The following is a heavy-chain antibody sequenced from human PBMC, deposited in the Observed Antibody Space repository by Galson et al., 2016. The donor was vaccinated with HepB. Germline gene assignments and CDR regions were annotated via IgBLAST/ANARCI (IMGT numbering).Heavy chain of an antibody. Sequence: SETLSLTCTVSDDSFSGDYISGYHWSWVRQPPGKGLERIGYSIYTGSPVSSPSLKSRVTISLDTSKNQFTLKLTSVTAADTAVYYCARYKWNEKAMDGWGKGTTVTVSA. CDR2: SIYTGSP. CDR3: ARYKWNEKAMDG. D-gene: IGHD1-20*01. J-gene: IGHJ6*04. V-gene: IGHV4-61*08. CDR1: DDSFSGDYISGYH.